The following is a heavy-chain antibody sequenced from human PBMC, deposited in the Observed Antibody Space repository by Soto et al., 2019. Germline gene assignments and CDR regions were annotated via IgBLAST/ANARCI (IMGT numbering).Heavy chain of an antibody. D-gene: IGHD6-19*01. Sequence: GGSLRLSCAASGFAFSSDAMHWVRQAPGKGLEWVAVISYDGSNIYYAESVKGRFTISRDNSKNTLYVQMNNLRGGDTAVYYCARDTRYSSGYYDYWGQGTLVTVSS. CDR2: ISYDGSNI. V-gene: IGHV3-30*03. CDR3: ARDTRYSSGYYDY. J-gene: IGHJ4*02. CDR1: GFAFSSDA.